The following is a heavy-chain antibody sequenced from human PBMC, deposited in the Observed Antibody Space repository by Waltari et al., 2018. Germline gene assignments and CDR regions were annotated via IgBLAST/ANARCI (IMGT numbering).Heavy chain of an antibody. CDR2: ISYDGNNK. CDR1: GFTFSSYA. J-gene: IGHJ6*02. V-gene: IGHV3-30-3*01. D-gene: IGHD1-20*01. CDR3: ARDQSRPHITNYDYGMDV. Sequence: QVQLVESGGGVVQPGRSLRLSCAASGFTFSSYAMHWVRQVQGKGLEWVAVISYDGNNKYYADSVKGRFTISRDNSKNTLYLQMNSLRAEDTAVYYCARDQSRPHITNYDYGMDVWGQGTTVTVSS.